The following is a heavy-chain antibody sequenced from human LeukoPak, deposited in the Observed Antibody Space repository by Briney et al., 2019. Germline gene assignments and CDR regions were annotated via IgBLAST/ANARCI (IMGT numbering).Heavy chain of an antibody. V-gene: IGHV1-69*04. D-gene: IGHD5-12*01. CDR3: ARVTPSMMDIVVIDY. J-gene: IGHJ4*02. Sequence: VASVKVSCKASGGTFSSYAISWVRQAPGQGLEWMGRIIPILGIANYAQKFQGRVTITADKSTSTAYMELSSLRSDDTAVYYCARVTPSMMDIVVIDYWGQGTLVTVSS. CDR1: GGTFSSYA. CDR2: IIPILGIA.